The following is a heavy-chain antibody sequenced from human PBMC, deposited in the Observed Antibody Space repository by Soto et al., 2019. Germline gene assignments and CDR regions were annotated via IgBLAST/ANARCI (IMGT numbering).Heavy chain of an antibody. CDR2: IYSGGST. CDR3: ARDDEHSSGWTHGVYFQH. J-gene: IGHJ1*01. CDR1: GFTVSSNY. V-gene: IGHV3-66*01. D-gene: IGHD6-19*01. Sequence: PGGSLRLSCAASGFTVSSNYMSWVRQAPGKGLEWVSVIYSGGSTYYADSVKGRFTISRDNSKNTLYLQMNSLRAEDTAVYYCARDDEHSSGWTHGVYFQHWGQGTLVTVSS.